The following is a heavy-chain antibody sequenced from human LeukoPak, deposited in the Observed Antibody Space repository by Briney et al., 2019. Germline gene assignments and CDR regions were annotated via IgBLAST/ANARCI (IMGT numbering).Heavy chain of an antibody. CDR2: ISSSGSTI. CDR3: ARAAELLWFGELPHLDY. Sequence: GGSLRLSCAASGLTFSSYEMNWVRQAPGKGLEGGSYISSSGSTIYYADSVKGRFTISRDNAKNSLYLQMNSLRAEDTAVYYCARAAELLWFGELPHLDYWGQGTLVTVSS. J-gene: IGHJ4*02. D-gene: IGHD3-10*01. CDR1: GLTFSSYE. V-gene: IGHV3-48*03.